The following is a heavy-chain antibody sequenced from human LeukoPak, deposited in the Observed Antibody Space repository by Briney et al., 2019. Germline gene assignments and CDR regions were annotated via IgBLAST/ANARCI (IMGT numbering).Heavy chain of an antibody. CDR2: IYYSGST. CDR1: GGSISSYY. J-gene: IGHJ4*02. D-gene: IGHD1-1*01. CDR3: ARRTYNWNEYYFDY. V-gene: IGHV4-59*08. Sequence: SETLSLTCTVSGGSISSYYGSWFRQPPGKGLERNGYIYYSGSTNYNPSLKSRVTISVDTSKNQFSLKLSSVTAADTAVYYCARRTYNWNEYYFDYWGQGTLVTVSS.